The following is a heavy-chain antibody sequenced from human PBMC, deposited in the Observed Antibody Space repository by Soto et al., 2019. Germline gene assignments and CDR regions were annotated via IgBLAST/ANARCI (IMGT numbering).Heavy chain of an antibody. CDR2: IIPIFGTA. D-gene: IGHD2-21*02. Sequence: SVKVSCKASGGTFSSYAISWVRQAPGQGLEWMGGIIPIFGTANCAQKFQGRVTITADESTSTAYMELSSLRSEDTAVYYCARANCGGDCYSRFYGMDVWGQGTTVTVSS. CDR3: ARANCGGDCYSRFYGMDV. CDR1: GGTFSSYA. J-gene: IGHJ6*02. V-gene: IGHV1-69*13.